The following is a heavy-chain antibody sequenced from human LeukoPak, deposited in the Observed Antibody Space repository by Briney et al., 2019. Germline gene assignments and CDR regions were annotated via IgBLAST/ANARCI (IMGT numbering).Heavy chain of an antibody. CDR1: GFIFDDYG. CDR2: INWNGGST. CDR3: ARDHRYSSSYGPHYY. Sequence: PGGSLRLSCAASGFIFDDYGMSWVRQAPGKGLEWVSDINWNGGSTGYADSVKGRFTISRDNAKNSLYLQMNSLRAEDTALYYCARDHRYSSSYGPHYYWGQGTLVTVSS. V-gene: IGHV3-20*04. J-gene: IGHJ4*02. D-gene: IGHD6-13*01.